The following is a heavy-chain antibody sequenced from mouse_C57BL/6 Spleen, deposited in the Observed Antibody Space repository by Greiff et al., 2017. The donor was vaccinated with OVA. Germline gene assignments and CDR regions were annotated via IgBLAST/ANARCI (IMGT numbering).Heavy chain of an antibody. CDR2: IDPEDGDT. J-gene: IGHJ1*03. Sequence: VQLQQSGAELVKPGASVKLSCTASGFNIKDYYMHWVKQRTEQGLEWIGRIDPEDGDTKYAPKFQGKATITADTSSNPAYLQLSSLTSEDTAVYYCARTTVVARYFDVWGTGTTVTVSS. CDR3: ARTTVVARYFDV. D-gene: IGHD1-1*01. V-gene: IGHV14-2*01. CDR1: GFNIKDYY.